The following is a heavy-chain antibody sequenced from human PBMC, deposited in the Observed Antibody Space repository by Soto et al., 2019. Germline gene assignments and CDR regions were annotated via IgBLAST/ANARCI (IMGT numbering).Heavy chain of an antibody. CDR1: GFTFSTNG. J-gene: IGHJ5*02. V-gene: IGHV3-30*18. Sequence: QVQLVESGGGVVQPGRSLTLSCAASGFTFSTNGMHWVRQAPGKGLEWVAIISYDESRKYYVDSVKGRFTIYRDNSKNXLYLQMNSLRAEDTAVYYCAKAAPGDMMFSGWFDPWGQGTLVTVSS. CDR2: ISYDESRK. CDR3: AKAAPGDMMFSGWFDP. D-gene: IGHD2-2*01.